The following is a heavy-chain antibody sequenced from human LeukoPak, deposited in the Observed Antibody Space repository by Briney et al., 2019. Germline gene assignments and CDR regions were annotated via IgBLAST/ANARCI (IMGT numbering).Heavy chain of an antibody. CDR1: GGSISSTIYY. CDR3: ARHFSSYYYYMDV. V-gene: IGHV4-39*01. Sequence: PSETLSLTCTVSGGSISSTIYYWGWIRQPPEKGLEWIGSIYSSGSTYYNPSLKSRVTISVDTSKNQFSLKLSSVTAADTAVYYCARHFSSYYYYMDVWGKGTTVTVSS. CDR2: IYSSGST. D-gene: IGHD3-3*02. J-gene: IGHJ6*03.